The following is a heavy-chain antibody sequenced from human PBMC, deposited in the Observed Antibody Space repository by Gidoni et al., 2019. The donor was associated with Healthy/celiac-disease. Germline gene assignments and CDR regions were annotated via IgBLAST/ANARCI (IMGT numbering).Heavy chain of an antibody. J-gene: IGHJ4*02. Sequence: QVQLVQSGAAVQKPGASVKVACTASGATFTSYYMHWVRQAPGQGLEWMGRINPSGGSTSYAQKFQGRVTMTRDTSTSTVYMELSSLSSEDTAVYYCARTSTQIIAAASFDYWGQGTLVTVSS. D-gene: IGHD6-13*01. CDR1: GATFTSYY. V-gene: IGHV1-46*01. CDR2: INPSGGST. CDR3: ARTSTQIIAAASFDY.